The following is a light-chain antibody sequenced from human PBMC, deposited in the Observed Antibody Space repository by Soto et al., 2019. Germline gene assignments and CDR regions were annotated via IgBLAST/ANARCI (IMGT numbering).Light chain of an antibody. J-gene: IGKJ1*01. CDR3: QQYGSSPWT. CDR2: GAS. V-gene: IGKV3-20*01. Sequence: EIVLTQSPGTLSLSPGERATLSCRASHSVSSSFLAWYQQKPDQAPRLLIYGASSRATGIPDRFSGSGSGTDFTLTISRLEPEDFAVYYCQQYGSSPWTFGQGTKVEIK. CDR1: HSVSSSF.